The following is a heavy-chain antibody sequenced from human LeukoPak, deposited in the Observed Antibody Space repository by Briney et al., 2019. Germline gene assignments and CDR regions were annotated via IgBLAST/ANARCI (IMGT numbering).Heavy chain of an antibody. V-gene: IGHV4-39*07. Sequence: PSETLSLTCTVSGGSISSSSYYWGWIRQPPGKGLEWIGSIYYSGSTNYNPSLKSRVTFSVDTSKNQFSLKLNSVTAADTAVYYCATLWRLGASTGEAFDIWGQGTMVTVSS. D-gene: IGHD1-26*01. CDR1: GGSISSSSYY. CDR3: ATLWRLGASTGEAFDI. CDR2: IYYSGST. J-gene: IGHJ3*02.